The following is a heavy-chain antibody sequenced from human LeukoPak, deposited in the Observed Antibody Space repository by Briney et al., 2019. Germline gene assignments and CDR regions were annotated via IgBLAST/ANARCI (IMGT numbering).Heavy chain of an antibody. V-gene: IGHV3-11*04. Sequence: GGSLRLSCAASGFTFSDYNMRWIRQAPGKGLEWVSSISRSGSTKYYADSVKGRFTISRDNAKNSLSLQMNSLRADDTAVYYCATESVELATIPLGYWGQGTLVTVSS. D-gene: IGHD5-24*01. J-gene: IGHJ4*02. CDR3: ATESVELATIPLGY. CDR2: ISRSGSTK. CDR1: GFTFSDYN.